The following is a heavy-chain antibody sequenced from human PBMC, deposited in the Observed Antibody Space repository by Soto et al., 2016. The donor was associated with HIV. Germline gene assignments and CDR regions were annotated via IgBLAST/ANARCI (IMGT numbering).Heavy chain of an antibody. CDR2: IYYSGST. CDR3: ARVPSRYYYYDMDV. V-gene: IGHV4-61*01. D-gene: IGHD3-10*01. Sequence: QVQLQESGPGLVKPSETLSLTCTVSGGSVSSGSYYWSWIRQPPGKGLEWIGYIYYSGSTNHNPSLKSRVTISIDTSKNQFSLKLSSVTAADTAVYYCARVPSRYYYYDMDVWGQGTTGHRSP. CDR1: GGSVSSGSYY. J-gene: IGHJ6*02.